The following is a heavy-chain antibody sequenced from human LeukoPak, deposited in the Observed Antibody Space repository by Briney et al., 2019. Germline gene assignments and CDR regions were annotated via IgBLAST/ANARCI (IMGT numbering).Heavy chain of an antibody. V-gene: IGHV4-30-4*08. CDR3: ASRYFDWLSDFDY. CDR2: IYYSGST. Sequence: PSETLSLTCSVSGDSVSRSDSYWDWIRQPPGKGLEWIGYIYYSGSTYYNPSLKSRVTISVDTSKNQFSLKLSSVTAADTAVYYCASRYFDWLSDFDYWGQGTLVTVSS. D-gene: IGHD3-9*01. CDR1: GDSVSRSDSY. J-gene: IGHJ4*02.